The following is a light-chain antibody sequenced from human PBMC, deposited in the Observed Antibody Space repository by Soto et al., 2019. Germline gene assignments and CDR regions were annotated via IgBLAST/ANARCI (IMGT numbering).Light chain of an antibody. J-gene: IGLJ2*01. CDR1: SSDVGGYNY. V-gene: IGLV2-8*01. CDR3: SSYGGNNNLL. CDR2: EVT. Sequence: QSVLTQPPSASGSPGQSVAISCTGTSSDVGGYNYVSWYQQHPGKAPKLMIYEVTKRPSGVPDRFSGSKSGNTASLTVSGVQAEDEADYYCSSYGGNNNLLFGGGTKLTVL.